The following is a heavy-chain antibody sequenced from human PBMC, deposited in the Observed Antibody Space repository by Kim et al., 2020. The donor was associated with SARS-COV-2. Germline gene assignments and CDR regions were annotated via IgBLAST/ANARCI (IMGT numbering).Heavy chain of an antibody. CDR2: IYYSGST. V-gene: IGHV4-59*01. J-gene: IGHJ4*02. D-gene: IGHD3-22*01. Sequence: SETLSLTCTVSGGSISSYYWSWIRQPPGKGLEWIGYIYYSGSTNYNPSLKSRVTISVDTSKNQFSLKLSSVTAADTAVYYCAREHYDSSGYPLWGQGTLVTVSS. CDR3: AREHYDSSGYPL. CDR1: GGSISSYY.